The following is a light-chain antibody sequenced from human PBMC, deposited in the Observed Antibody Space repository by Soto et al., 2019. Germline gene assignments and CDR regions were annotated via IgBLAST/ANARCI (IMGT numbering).Light chain of an antibody. CDR2: DNS. J-gene: IGLJ2*01. V-gene: IGLV1-40*01. Sequence: QAVVTQPPSVSGAPGQRVTISCTGSSSNIGAGFDVHWYQHLPGTAPKLLIYDNSNRPSGVPDRFSGSKSGTSASLAITGLQAEDEADYYCQSYDSSLSGSVFGGGTKLTVL. CDR1: SSNIGAGFD. CDR3: QSYDSSLSGSV.